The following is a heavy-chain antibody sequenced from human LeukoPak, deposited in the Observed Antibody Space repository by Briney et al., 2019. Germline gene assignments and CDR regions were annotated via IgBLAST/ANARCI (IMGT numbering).Heavy chain of an antibody. CDR1: GGSISSSSYY. CDR2: IYYSGST. Sequence: SETLSLTCTVSGGSISSSSYYWGWLRQPPGKGLEWIGSIYYSGSTYYNPSLKSRVTISVDTSKNQFSLKLSSVTAADTAVYYCATNNKYYDFVNGYSFNWFDPWGQGTLVTVSS. D-gene: IGHD3-3*01. CDR3: ATNNKYYDFVNGYSFNWFDP. J-gene: IGHJ5*02. V-gene: IGHV4-39*01.